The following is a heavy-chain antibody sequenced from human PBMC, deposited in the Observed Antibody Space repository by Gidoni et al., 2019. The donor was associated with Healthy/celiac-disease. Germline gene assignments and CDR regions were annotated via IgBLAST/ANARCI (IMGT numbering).Heavy chain of an antibody. CDR1: GFTFSSYG. CDR2: IWYDGSNK. Sequence: QVQLVASGGGVVQPGRSLRLSCAASGFTFSSYGMHWVRQAPGKGLEWVAVIWYDGSNKYYADSVKGRFTISRDNSKNTLYLQMNSLRAEDTAVYYCARDCSGGSCPVDYWGQGTLVTVSS. V-gene: IGHV3-33*01. J-gene: IGHJ4*02. D-gene: IGHD2-15*01. CDR3: ARDCSGGSCPVDY.